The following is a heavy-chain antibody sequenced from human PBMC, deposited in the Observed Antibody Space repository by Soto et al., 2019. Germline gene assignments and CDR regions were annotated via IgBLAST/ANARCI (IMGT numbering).Heavy chain of an antibody. CDR2: ISYDGSNK. D-gene: IGHD2-2*01. J-gene: IGHJ4*02. CDR1: GFTFSSYG. Sequence: GGSLRLSCAASGFTFSSYGMHWVRQAPGKGLEWVAVISYDGSNKYYADSVKGRFTISRDNSKNTLYLQMNSLRAGDTAVYYCAKDGSEYCSSTSCYEERFLDYWGQGTLVTVSS. V-gene: IGHV3-30*18. CDR3: AKDGSEYCSSTSCYEERFLDY.